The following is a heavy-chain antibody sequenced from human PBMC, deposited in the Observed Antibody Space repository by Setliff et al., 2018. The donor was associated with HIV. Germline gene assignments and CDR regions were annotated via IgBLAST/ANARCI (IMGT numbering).Heavy chain of an antibody. V-gene: IGHV1-18*01. CDR2: ISGYNGNT. D-gene: IGHD6-13*01. J-gene: IGHJ3*01. Sequence: ASVKVSCKASGYTFSSYGISWVRQAPGQGLERIGWISGYNGNTKYVQNLQGRVTMTTDTCTRTVYIELRSLRHDDTAEYFCARVPYRSTWLSGGHNPFDVWGKGTMVTVSS. CDR3: ARVPYRSTWLSGGHNPFDV. CDR1: GYTFSSYG.